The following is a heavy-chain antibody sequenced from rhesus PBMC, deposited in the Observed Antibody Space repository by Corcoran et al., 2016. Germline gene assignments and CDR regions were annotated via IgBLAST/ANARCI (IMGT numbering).Heavy chain of an antibody. D-gene: IGHD3-16*01. J-gene: IGHJ4*01. CDR1: GGSISRSY. Sequence: QLQLQESGPGLVKPSETLSVTCAVSGGSISRSYWSWIRQAPGKGLAWIGYIYGSGSSTNYNPSLKSRVTLSVDTSKNQLSLKLSSVTTADTAVYYCARMSYYSGSYYFDYWGQGVLVTVSS. CDR2: IYGSGSST. CDR3: ARMSYYSGSYYFDY. V-gene: IGHV4-169*01.